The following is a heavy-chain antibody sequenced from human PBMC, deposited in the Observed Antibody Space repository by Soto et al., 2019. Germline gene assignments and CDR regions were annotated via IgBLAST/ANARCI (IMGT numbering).Heavy chain of an antibody. V-gene: IGHV4-30-4*01. Sequence: LSLTCTVSGGSISRGEYYWSWNRQPPGKGLEWIGYIYYSGSTYYNPSLKTRLTISVDTSKNQFSLKLTSVTAADTAVYYCAREGGSYDSGGYLIRGAFDIWGQGTMVTVSS. D-gene: IGHD3-22*01. CDR2: IYYSGST. CDR3: AREGGSYDSGGYLIRGAFDI. J-gene: IGHJ3*02. CDR1: GGSISRGEYY.